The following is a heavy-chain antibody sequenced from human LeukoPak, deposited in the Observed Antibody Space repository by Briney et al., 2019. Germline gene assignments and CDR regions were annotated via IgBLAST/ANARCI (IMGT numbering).Heavy chain of an antibody. Sequence: GGSLRLSCAASGFTFSSYGMHWVRQAPGKGLEWVAFIQFDGGDIFYADSVKGRFTISRDNSKNTLYLQMNSLRAEDAAVYYCARGVANYYESSGYQNWGQGTLVTVSS. CDR2: IQFDGGDI. CDR3: ARGVANYYESSGYQN. CDR1: GFTFSSYG. D-gene: IGHD3-22*01. J-gene: IGHJ4*02. V-gene: IGHV3-30*02.